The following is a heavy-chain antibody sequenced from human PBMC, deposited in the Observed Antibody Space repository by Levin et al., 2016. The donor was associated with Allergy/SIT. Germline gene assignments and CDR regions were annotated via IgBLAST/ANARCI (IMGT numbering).Heavy chain of an antibody. V-gene: IGHV3-48*01. J-gene: IGHJ4*02. CDR1: GFTFSIYG. Sequence: GESLKISCAASGFTFSIYGMNWVRQTPGKRLEWISYISSGSPTIFYADSLKGRFTVSRDNVKKSLYLQVDGLRAEDTAVYYCARQGTGSGSSWYEDYWGQGVLVTVSS. D-gene: IGHD6-13*01. CDR3: ARQGTGSGSSWYEDY. CDR2: ISSGSPTI.